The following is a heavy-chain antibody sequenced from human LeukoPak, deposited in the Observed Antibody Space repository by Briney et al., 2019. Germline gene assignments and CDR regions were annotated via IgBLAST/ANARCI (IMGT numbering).Heavy chain of an antibody. CDR1: GFTFDDYA. Sequence: GGSLRLSCAASGFTFDDYAMHWVRHAPGKGLEWVSGISWNSGSIGYADSVKGRFTISRDNAKNSLYLQMNSLRAEDTALYYCAKDLGSGGSCYDYWGQGTLVTVSS. V-gene: IGHV3-9*01. J-gene: IGHJ4*02. D-gene: IGHD2-15*01. CDR3: AKDLGSGGSCYDY. CDR2: ISWNSGSI.